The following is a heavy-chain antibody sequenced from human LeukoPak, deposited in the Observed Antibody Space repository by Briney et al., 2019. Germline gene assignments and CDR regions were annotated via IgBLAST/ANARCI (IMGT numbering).Heavy chain of an antibody. CDR3: ARGPYDSSGYSYYCYYYMDV. V-gene: IGHV4-59*11. CDR2: IYYSGST. CDR1: GGSISSHY. J-gene: IGHJ6*03. Sequence: SETLSLTCTVSGGSISSHYWSWIRQPPGKGLEWIGYIYYSGSTNYNPSLKSRVTISVDTSKNQFSLKLSSVTAADTAVYYCARGPYDSSGYSYYCYYYMDVWGKGTTVTVSS. D-gene: IGHD3-22*01.